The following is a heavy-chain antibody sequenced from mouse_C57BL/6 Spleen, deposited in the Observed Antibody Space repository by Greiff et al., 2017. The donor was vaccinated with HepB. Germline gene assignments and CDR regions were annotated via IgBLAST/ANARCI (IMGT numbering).Heavy chain of an antibody. CDR1: GYTFTDYY. J-gene: IGHJ4*01. V-gene: IGHV1-26*01. CDR2: INPNNGGT. D-gene: IGHD3-2*02. CDR3: ARGRQLRLRCYAMDY. Sequence: VQLQQSGPELVKPGASVKISCKASGYTFTDYYMNWVKQSHGKSLEWIGDINPNNGGTSYNQKFKGKATLTVDKSSSTAYMELRSLTSEDSAVYYCARGRQLRLRCYAMDYWGQGTSVTDSS.